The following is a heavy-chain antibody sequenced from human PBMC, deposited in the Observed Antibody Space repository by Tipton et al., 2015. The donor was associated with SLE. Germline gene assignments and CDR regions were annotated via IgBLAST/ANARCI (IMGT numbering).Heavy chain of an antibody. CDR3: ARPHNWFDP. Sequence: SLRLSCAASGFIFSNYYMSWIRQAPGKGLEWVSYISSSDNSVYYADSVKGRFTISRNNTKNSLYLEMNDLRAEDTAVYYCARPHNWFDPWGQGTLVTVSS. CDR2: ISSSDNSV. V-gene: IGHV3-11*04. CDR1: GFIFSNYY. J-gene: IGHJ5*02.